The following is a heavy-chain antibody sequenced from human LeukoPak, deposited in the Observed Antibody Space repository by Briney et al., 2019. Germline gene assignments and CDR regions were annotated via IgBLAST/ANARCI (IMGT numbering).Heavy chain of an antibody. CDR1: GFTFSSYG. CDR3: AKELGYGSGSYYNGDAFDI. Sequence: GGSLRLSCAASGFTFSSYGMHWVRQAPGKGLEWVAVISYDGSNKYYADSAKGRFTISRDNSKNTLYLQMNSLRAEDTAVYYCAKELGYGSGSYYNGDAFDIWGQGTMVTVSS. V-gene: IGHV3-30*18. CDR2: ISYDGSNK. J-gene: IGHJ3*02. D-gene: IGHD3-10*01.